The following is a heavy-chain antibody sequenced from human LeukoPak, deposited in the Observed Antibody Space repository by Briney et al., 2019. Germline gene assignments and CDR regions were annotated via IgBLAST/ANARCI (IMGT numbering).Heavy chain of an antibody. V-gene: IGHV3-74*01. D-gene: IGHD4-17*01. CDR2: INGAGSSI. CDR3: ARGGDYKNDY. CDR1: GFTFSSYW. J-gene: IGHJ4*02. Sequence: GGSLRLSCAASGFTFSSYWMHWVRRTPGKGLVWVSRINGAGSSISYADSVKGRVTISRDNAKNTLYLQMNNLRAEDTAVYYCARGGDYKNDYWGQGTLVTVSS.